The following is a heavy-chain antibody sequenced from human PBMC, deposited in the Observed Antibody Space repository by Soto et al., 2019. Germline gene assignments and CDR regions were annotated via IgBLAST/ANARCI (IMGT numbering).Heavy chain of an antibody. CDR2: IYHSGST. CDR1: GYSISSGYY. V-gene: IGHV4-38-2*01. CDR3: ARGRVWWLPDS. J-gene: IGHJ4*02. D-gene: IGHD1-26*01. Sequence: SETLSLTCAVSGYSISSGYYWGWIRQPPGKGLEWIGSIYHSGSTYYNPSLKSRVTISVDTSKNQFSLKLSSVTAADTAVYYCARGRVWWLPDSWGQGTLVTVSS.